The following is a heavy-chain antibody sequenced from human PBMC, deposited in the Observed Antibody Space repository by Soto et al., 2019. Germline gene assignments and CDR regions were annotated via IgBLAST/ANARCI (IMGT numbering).Heavy chain of an antibody. CDR1: GFTFSSYG. Sequence: PGGSLRLSCAASGFTFSSYGMHWVRQAPGKGLEWVAVISYDGSNKYYADSVKGRFTISRDNSKNTLYLQMNSLRAEDTAVYYCAKELTPLYDFWSGYYPDYWGQGTLVTVSS. J-gene: IGHJ4*02. D-gene: IGHD3-3*01. V-gene: IGHV3-30*18. CDR2: ISYDGSNK. CDR3: AKELTPLYDFWSGYYPDY.